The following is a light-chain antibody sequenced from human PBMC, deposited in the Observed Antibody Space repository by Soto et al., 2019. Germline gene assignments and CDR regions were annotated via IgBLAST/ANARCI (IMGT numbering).Light chain of an antibody. V-gene: IGLV2-14*01. CDR2: EVT. J-gene: IGLJ1*01. CDR3: NSYTSSSTLYV. Sequence: VLTQPASVSGSPGQSITISCTGTSSDIGGYNYVSWYQQHPGKAPQLLIYEVTNRPSGVSHRFSGSKSGNTASLTISGLQTEDEADYYCNSYTSSSTLYVFGTGTKVTVL. CDR1: SSDIGGYNY.